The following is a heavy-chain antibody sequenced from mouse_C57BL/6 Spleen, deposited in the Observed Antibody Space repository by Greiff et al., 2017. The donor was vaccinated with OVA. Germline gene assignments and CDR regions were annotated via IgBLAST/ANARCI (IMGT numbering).Heavy chain of an antibody. CDR2: IYPGDGDT. D-gene: IGHD1-1*01. Sequence: QVQLKQSGPELVKPGASVKISCKASGYAFSSSWMNWVKQRPGKGLEWIGRIYPGDGDTNYNGKFKGKATLTADKSSSTAYMQLSSLTSEDSAVYFCADGGVYYGSSPFDYWGQGTTLTVSS. V-gene: IGHV1-82*01. CDR1: GYAFSSSW. CDR3: ADGGVYYGSSPFDY. J-gene: IGHJ2*01.